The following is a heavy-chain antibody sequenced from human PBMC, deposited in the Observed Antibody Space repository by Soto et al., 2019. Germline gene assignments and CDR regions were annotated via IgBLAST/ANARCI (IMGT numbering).Heavy chain of an antibody. J-gene: IGHJ6*02. Sequence: QVQLVESGGGVVQPGRSLRLSCAASRFTFSSYAMHWVRQGPGKGLEWVAAISHDGSDKYYVDSVKGRFTISRDNSKNTLYLRMNSLRVEDPAVYYGAREPVRRLQGPDYSYYGMDVWGQGPTVTVSS. V-gene: IGHV3-30-3*01. CDR2: ISHDGSDK. D-gene: IGHD6-25*01. CDR1: RFTFSSYA. CDR3: AREPVRRLQGPDYSYYGMDV.